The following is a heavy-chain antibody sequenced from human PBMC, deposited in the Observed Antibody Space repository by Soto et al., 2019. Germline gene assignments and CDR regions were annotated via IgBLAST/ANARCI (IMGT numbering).Heavy chain of an antibody. Sequence: QITLKESGPTLVEPTQTLTLTCTFSGFSLSTSGVGVGWIRQPPGKALEWLALIYWDDDKRYSPSLRSRVTITKYTSKNQVVLTMTNMDPVDTATYFCAHRTYVTGTLDHWGQGTLVTVSS. CDR2: IYWDDDK. J-gene: IGHJ4*02. V-gene: IGHV2-5*02. CDR1: GFSLSTSGVG. D-gene: IGHD6-19*01. CDR3: AHRTYVTGTLDH.